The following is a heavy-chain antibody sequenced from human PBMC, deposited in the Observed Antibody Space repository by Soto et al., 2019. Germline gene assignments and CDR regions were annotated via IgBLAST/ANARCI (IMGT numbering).Heavy chain of an antibody. J-gene: IGHJ4*02. CDR1: GFTFNSYA. Sequence: PGGSLRLSCAASGFTFNSYAMSWVRKAPGKGLEWVSTISRSGGSTYYADSVKGRFTISRDNSKNTLYLQMNSLRADDTAVYYCAKDLVHGNYFDYWGQGTQVTVSS. D-gene: IGHD3-10*01. CDR3: AKDLVHGNYFDY. CDR2: ISRSGGST. V-gene: IGHV3-23*01.